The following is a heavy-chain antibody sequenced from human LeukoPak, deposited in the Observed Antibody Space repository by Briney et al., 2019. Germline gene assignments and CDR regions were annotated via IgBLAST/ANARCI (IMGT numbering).Heavy chain of an antibody. Sequence: GGSLRLSCAASGFTFYKSAMTWVRQAPGTGLEWVSAISGRGDFTYYADSVKGRFTISRDNTKNSLYLQMTSLRAEDTAVYYCARGALSAGWFDPWGQGTLVTVSS. V-gene: IGHV3-23*01. CDR2: ISGRGDFT. CDR1: GFTFYKSA. J-gene: IGHJ5*02. CDR3: ARGALSAGWFDP.